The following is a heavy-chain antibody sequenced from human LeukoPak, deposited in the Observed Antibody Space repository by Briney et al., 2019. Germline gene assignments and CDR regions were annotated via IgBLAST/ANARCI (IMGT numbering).Heavy chain of an antibody. D-gene: IGHD6-19*01. Sequence: GGSLRLSCAASGFTFSDHYMEWVRQAPGKGLEWVGRTRNKASSYTTEYAASVKGRFTISRDDSKNSLYLQMNSLKTEDTAVYYCARDSGYSSGWAWFDPWGQGTLVTVSS. CDR1: GFTFSDHY. J-gene: IGHJ5*02. CDR3: ARDSGYSSGWAWFDP. V-gene: IGHV3-72*01. CDR2: TRNKASSYTT.